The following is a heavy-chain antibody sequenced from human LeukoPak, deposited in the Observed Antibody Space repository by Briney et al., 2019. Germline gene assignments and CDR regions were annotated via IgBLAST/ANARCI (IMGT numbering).Heavy chain of an antibody. V-gene: IGHV3-21*01. CDR2: ISSSSSHI. J-gene: IGHJ6*02. D-gene: IGHD2-2*02. CDR1: GFTFSSYS. CDR3: AGYLCSSTRCYIWSRYYYGMDV. Sequence: GGCLRLACAASGFTFSSYSMDSVRQAPGKGLGLDSSISSSSSHIYYADSVKDRFTSSRDNAKNSLYLQMNSLRAEDTAVYYCAGYLCSSTRCYIWSRYYYGMDVWGQGTTVTVSS.